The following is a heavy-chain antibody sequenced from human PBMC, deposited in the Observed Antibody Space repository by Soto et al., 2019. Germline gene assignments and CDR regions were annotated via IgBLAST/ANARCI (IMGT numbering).Heavy chain of an antibody. V-gene: IGHV1-46*01. D-gene: IGHD3-22*01. CDR2: INPSADSSTSGGSA. Sequence: ASVKVSCKASGYPFTTYYIHWVRQAPGHGPEWMGIINPSADSSTSGGSASYAQKFQGRVTLTRDTSAGTVYMELSRLRSDDTAVYYCARGPKGNYYDSSGSPRALYYYYYYGIDVWGQGTTVTVSS. J-gene: IGHJ6*02. CDR1: GYPFTTYY. CDR3: ARGPKGNYYDSSGSPRALYYYYYYGIDV.